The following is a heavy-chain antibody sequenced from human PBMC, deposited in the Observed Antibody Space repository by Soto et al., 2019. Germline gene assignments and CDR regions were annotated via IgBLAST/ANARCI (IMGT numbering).Heavy chain of an antibody. CDR1: GDSVPSNTAS. CDR2: TYFRSKWYN. J-gene: IGHJ5*02. V-gene: IGHV6-1*01. Sequence: SQTRSLPCDLSGDSVPSNTASWNWIRQSPSRGLEWLGRTYFRSKWYNDYAVSVKSRIIINPDTSNNQFTRQLNSVTPEDTAVYFCAKGDNLGPKTGYAFDPWGQGIMVTISS. CDR3: AKGDNLGPKTGYAFDP. D-gene: IGHD5-12*01.